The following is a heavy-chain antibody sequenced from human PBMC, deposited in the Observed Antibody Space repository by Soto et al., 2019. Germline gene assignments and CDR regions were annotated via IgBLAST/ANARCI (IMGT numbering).Heavy chain of an antibody. J-gene: IGHJ5*02. D-gene: IGHD6-6*01. Sequence: ASVKVSCKAYGYTFIDFHINWVRQAAGQGLEWIGWMNTNTNTTDSAEVFEGRVSLTWDTSISTAYMQLNSLKIDDTAFYYCAREVVETSSLWLDPWGQGTLVTVSS. V-gene: IGHV1-8*01. CDR2: MNTNTNTT. CDR3: AREVVETSSLWLDP. CDR1: GYTFIDFH.